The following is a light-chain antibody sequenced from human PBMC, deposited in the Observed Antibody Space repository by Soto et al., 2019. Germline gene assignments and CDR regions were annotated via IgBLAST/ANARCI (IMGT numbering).Light chain of an antibody. V-gene: IGLV2-14*01. CDR1: SSDVGGYNY. CDR2: DVS. CDR3: SSYTSSSTPV. Sequence: QSVLTQPASVSGSPGQSITISCTGTSSDVGGYNYVSWYQQHPGKAPKLMIYDVSNRPSAGSNRFSGSKSGNTASLTISGLQAEDEADYYCSSYTSSSTPVFGTGTKLTVL. J-gene: IGLJ1*01.